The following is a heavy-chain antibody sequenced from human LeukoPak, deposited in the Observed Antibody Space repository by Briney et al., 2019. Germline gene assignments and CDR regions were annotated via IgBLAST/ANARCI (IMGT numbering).Heavy chain of an antibody. CDR1: GGSFSGYY. CDR3: ARGLNYPDY. Sequence: PSETLSLTCAVYGGSFSGYYGSWIRQPPGKGLEWIGEINHSGSTNYNPSLKSRVTISVDTSKNQFSLKLSSVTAADTAVYYCARGLNYPDYWGQGTLVTVSS. CDR2: INHSGST. J-gene: IGHJ4*02. V-gene: IGHV4-34*01.